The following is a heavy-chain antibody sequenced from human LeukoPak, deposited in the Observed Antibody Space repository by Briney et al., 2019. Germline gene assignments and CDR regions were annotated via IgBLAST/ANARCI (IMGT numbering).Heavy chain of an antibody. J-gene: IGHJ5*02. Sequence: PSETLSLTCTVSGYSISSGYYWGWIRQPPGKGLEWIASIYHSGKAYYNPSLKSRVTISIDTSKNQFSLKLSSVTAADTAVYYCARDRIAVTDPPNWFDPWGQGTLVTVSS. CDR1: GYSISSGYY. D-gene: IGHD6-19*01. CDR2: IYHSGKA. CDR3: ARDRIAVTDPPNWFDP. V-gene: IGHV4-38-2*02.